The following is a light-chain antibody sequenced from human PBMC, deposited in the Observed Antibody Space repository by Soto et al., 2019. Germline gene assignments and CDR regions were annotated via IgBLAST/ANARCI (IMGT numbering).Light chain of an antibody. J-gene: IGLJ1*01. V-gene: IGLV2-14*01. CDR1: SSDVGGYNY. CDR3: SLYTSSSTYV. CDR2: DVS. Sequence: QSALTQPASVSGSPGQSITISCTGTSSDVGGYNYVSWYQQHPGKAPKLMIYDVSDRPSGVSNRFSGAKSVNTASLTISGLQAEDGDDYYCSLYTSSSTYVFGTGTKLTAL.